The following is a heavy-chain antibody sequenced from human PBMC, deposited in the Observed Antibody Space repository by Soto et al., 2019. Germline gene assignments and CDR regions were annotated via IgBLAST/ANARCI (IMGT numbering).Heavy chain of an antibody. D-gene: IGHD3-3*01. Sequence: GGSLRPSCAASGFTFSSYAMNWVRQAPGKGLEWVSAISGSGGSTYYADSVKGRFTISRADSKNTLYLQMTSLRAEDTAVYYCAKPPFWSGYYEYWGQGTLVTVSS. CDR1: GFTFSSYA. V-gene: IGHV3-23*01. CDR2: ISGSGGST. CDR3: AKPPFWSGYYEY. J-gene: IGHJ4*02.